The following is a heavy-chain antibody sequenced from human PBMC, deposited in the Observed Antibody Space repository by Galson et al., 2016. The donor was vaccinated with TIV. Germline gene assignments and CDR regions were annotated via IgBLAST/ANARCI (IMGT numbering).Heavy chain of an antibody. CDR2: IISIFRTT. V-gene: IGHV1-69*13. Sequence: SVKVSCKASANTFISYAITWVRQAPGQGLEWMGGIISIFRTTQYAQKFQGRVTITADESMSTAYMELSSLHQGPIGLPPGTLLQEHLWG. CDR3: TLLQEHL. CDR1: ANTFISYA. J-gene: IGHJ6*01.